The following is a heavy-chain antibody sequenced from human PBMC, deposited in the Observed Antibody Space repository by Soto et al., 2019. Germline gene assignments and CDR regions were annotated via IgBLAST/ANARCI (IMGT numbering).Heavy chain of an antibody. D-gene: IGHD3-22*01. V-gene: IGHV4-38-2*01. CDR3: ATVDDSSRVGAFDI. CDR1: GYSISSGYY. CDR2: IYHSGST. Sequence: SETLSLTCAVSGYSISSGYYWGWIRQPPGKGLEWIGSIYHSGSTYYNPSLKSRVTISVDTSKNQFSLKLSSVTAADTAVYYWATVDDSSRVGAFDICGQRKMVTVS. J-gene: IGHJ3*02.